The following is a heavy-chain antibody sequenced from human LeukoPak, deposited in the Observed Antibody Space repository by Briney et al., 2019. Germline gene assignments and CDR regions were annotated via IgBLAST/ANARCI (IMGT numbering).Heavy chain of an antibody. J-gene: IGHJ6*02. D-gene: IGHD2-21*02. CDR2: INSDGSEK. Sequence: GGSLRLSCAASGFPFTSHWLSWFRQSPGRGLEWVAHINSDGSEKNYVDSVKGRFTISRDNAKNTLYLQMNSLRAEDTAVYYCARANNCGGDCYLVCGMDVWGQGTTVTVSS. CDR1: GFPFTSHW. V-gene: IGHV3-7*01. CDR3: ARANNCGGDCYLVCGMDV.